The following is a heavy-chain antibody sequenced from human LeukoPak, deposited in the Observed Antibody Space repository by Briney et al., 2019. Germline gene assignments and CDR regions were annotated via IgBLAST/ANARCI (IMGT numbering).Heavy chain of an antibody. CDR3: ARGSLYYYYYMGV. CDR2: IYYSGST. V-gene: IGHV4-59*01. CDR1: GGSISSYY. J-gene: IGHJ6*03. Sequence: PSETLSLTCTVSGGSISSYYWSWIRQPPGKGLEWIGYIYYSGSTNYNPSLKSRVTISVDTSKNQFSLKLSSVTAADTAVYYCARGSLYYYYYMGVWGKGTTVTVSS.